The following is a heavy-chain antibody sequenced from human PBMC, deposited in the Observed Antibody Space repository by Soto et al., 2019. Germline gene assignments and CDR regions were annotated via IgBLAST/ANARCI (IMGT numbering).Heavy chain of an antibody. CDR1: GGSLSSYY. Sequence: NPSETLSLTCTVSGGSLSSYYWSWIRQPPGKGLEWIGYIYYSGSTNYNPSLKSRVTISVDTSKNQFSLKLSSVTAADTAVYYCARSGHIVVVTATNYYYGMDVWGQGTTVTVSS. CDR2: IYYSGST. J-gene: IGHJ6*02. D-gene: IGHD2-21*02. V-gene: IGHV4-59*01. CDR3: ARSGHIVVVTATNYYYGMDV.